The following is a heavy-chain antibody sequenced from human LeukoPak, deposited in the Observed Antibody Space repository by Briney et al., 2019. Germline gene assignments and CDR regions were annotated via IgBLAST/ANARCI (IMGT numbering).Heavy chain of an antibody. Sequence: GGSLRLSCAASGFTFSSYAMSWVRQAPGKGLEWVSAISGSGGSTYYADSVKGRFTISRDNSKNTLYLQMNSLRAEDTAVYYCAKETLRRYYDSSGVFDYWGQGTLVTVSS. J-gene: IGHJ4*02. D-gene: IGHD3-22*01. CDR2: ISGSGGST. CDR1: GFTFSSYA. V-gene: IGHV3-23*01. CDR3: AKETLRRYYDSSGVFDY.